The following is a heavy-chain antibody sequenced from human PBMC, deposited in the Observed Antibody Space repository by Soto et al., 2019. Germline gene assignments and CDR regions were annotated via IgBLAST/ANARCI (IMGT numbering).Heavy chain of an antibody. CDR3: ARQQLAFDY. Sequence: QVQLVESGGGVVQPGRSLRLSCAASGFTFSSYAMHWVRQAPGKGLEWVAVISYDGSNKYYADSVKGRFTISRDNSKNTLYLQMNSRRAEDTAVYYCARQQLAFDYWGQGTLVTDSS. CDR2: ISYDGSNK. J-gene: IGHJ4*02. V-gene: IGHV3-30-3*01. CDR1: GFTFSSYA. D-gene: IGHD6-13*01.